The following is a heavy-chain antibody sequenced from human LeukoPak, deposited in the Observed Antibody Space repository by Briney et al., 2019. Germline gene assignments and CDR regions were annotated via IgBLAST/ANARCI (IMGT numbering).Heavy chain of an antibody. CDR3: ARLKLSLYYYGMDV. D-gene: IGHD3-10*01. CDR1: GGSISSSNW. Sequence: TSETLSLTCAVSGGSISSSNWWTWVRQSPGKRLEWIGQISLSGSTNYNPSLKSRVTISADTFKNQFSLKLSSVTAADTAVYYCARLKLSLYYYGMDVWGQGTTVTVSS. J-gene: IGHJ6*02. CDR2: ISLSGST. V-gene: IGHV4-4*02.